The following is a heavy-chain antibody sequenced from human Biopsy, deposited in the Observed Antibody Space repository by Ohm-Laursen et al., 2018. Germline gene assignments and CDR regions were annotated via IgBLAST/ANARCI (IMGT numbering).Heavy chain of an antibody. CDR1: GGTFSNSD. J-gene: IGHJ3*01. CDR2: FIPMFNTG. D-gene: IGHD1-26*01. Sequence: TVKISCKASGGTFSNSDINWVRQAPGQGLEWMGGFIPMFNTGKDAQNFQGRVTMTADKSTNTVFMVLTSLRSDDTAMYYCARSMLGASTCDDAFDVWGQGTFVIVS. CDR3: ARSMLGASTCDDAFDV. V-gene: IGHV1-69*06.